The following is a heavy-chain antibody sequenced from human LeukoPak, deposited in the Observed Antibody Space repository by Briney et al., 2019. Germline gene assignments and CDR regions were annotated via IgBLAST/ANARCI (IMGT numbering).Heavy chain of an antibody. CDR3: ARADAPYYDFWSAIKGYYYYGMDV. J-gene: IGHJ6*02. CDR2: MNPNSGNT. CDR1: GYTFTSYD. V-gene: IGHV1-8*01. Sequence: ASVKVSCKASGYTFTSYDINWVRHATGEGLEWMGWMNPNSGNTRYAQKCQGRVTMTRNTSISTAYMELSSLRSEDTAVYYCARADAPYYDFWSAIKGYYYYGMDVWGQGTTVTVSS. D-gene: IGHD3-3*01.